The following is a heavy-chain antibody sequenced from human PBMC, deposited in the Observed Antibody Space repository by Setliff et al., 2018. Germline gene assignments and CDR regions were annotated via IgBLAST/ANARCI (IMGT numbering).Heavy chain of an antibody. Sequence: PSETLSLTCAVYGESFSGHYWSWIRQPPGKGLEWIGEINHSGSTNYNPSLKSRVTISVDTSKNQFSLKLSSVAAADMAVYYCARGFDVCGGGACYTDGPYYCDYWGLGTLVTVSS. CDR1: GESFSGHY. J-gene: IGHJ4*02. D-gene: IGHD2-21*02. V-gene: IGHV4-34*01. CDR2: INHSGST. CDR3: ARGFDVCGGGACYTDGPYYCDY.